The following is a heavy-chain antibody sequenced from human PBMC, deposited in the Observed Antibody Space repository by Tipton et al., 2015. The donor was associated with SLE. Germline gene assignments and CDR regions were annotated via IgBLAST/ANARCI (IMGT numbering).Heavy chain of an antibody. V-gene: IGHV4-39*07. J-gene: IGHJ5*02. CDR3: ARSTDQNWFDP. CDR1: GGSISSSSYY. CDR2: IYYSGSS. D-gene: IGHD2-2*01. Sequence: TLSLTCTVSGGSISSSSYYWGWIRQPPGKGLEWIGRIYYSGSSYYNPSLKSRVTISVDTSKNQFSLKLNSVTAADTAVYYCARSTDQNWFDPWGQGTLVTVSS.